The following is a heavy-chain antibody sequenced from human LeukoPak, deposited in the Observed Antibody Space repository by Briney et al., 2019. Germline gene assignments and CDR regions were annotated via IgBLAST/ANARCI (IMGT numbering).Heavy chain of an antibody. D-gene: IGHD6-13*01. CDR3: ARVGHLAAAGTYDY. CDR2: IFYSGSP. Sequence: PGGSLRLSCAASGFTFSSYAMSWIRQPPGKGLEWIGNIFYSGSPNYNPSLKSRVTISFDTSKNQFSLKLSSVTAADTAVYYCARVGHLAAAGTYDYWGQGTLVTVSS. V-gene: IGHV4-59*08. J-gene: IGHJ4*02. CDR1: GFTFSSYA.